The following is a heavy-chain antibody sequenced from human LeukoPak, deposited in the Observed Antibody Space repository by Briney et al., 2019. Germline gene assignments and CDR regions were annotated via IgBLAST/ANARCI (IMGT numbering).Heavy chain of an antibody. CDR2: ISGSGGST. D-gene: IGHD6-13*01. CDR1: GFTFSSYA. J-gene: IGHJ4*02. V-gene: IGHV3-23*01. Sequence: PGRSLRLSCAASGFTFSSYAMHWVRQAPGKGLEWVSAISGSGGSTYYADSVKGRFTISRDNSKNTLYLQMNSLRAEDTAVYYCAKDGSRWRYSSSWMYYFDYWGQGTLVTVSS. CDR3: AKDGSRWRYSSSWMYYFDY.